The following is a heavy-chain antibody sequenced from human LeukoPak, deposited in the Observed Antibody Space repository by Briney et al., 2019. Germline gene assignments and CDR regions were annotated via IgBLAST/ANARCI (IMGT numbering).Heavy chain of an antibody. V-gene: IGHV1-2*02. CDR2: INPKSGGT. D-gene: IGHD3-10*01. CDR3: ARDIPYGSGSYYNFDWLDP. Sequence: ASVKVSCKASGYTFTGYYMHWVRQAPGQGLEWMGWINPKSGGTNYAQKFQGRVTMTRDTSISTAFMELSRLRSDDTAIYYRARDIPYGSGSYYNFDWLDPWGQGTLVTVSS. CDR1: GYTFTGYY. J-gene: IGHJ5*02.